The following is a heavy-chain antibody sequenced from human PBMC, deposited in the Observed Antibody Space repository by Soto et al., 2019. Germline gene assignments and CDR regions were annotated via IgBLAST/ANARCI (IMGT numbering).Heavy chain of an antibody. V-gene: IGHV3-23*01. J-gene: IGHJ2*01. Sequence: EVQLLESGGGLVQPGGSLRLSCVGSGFTFINYAMNWVRQAPGKGLEWVSTISGGGDRTFDADTVKGRFTISRDNSNNTVNLQMNSLIADDTAVYYCARKVLGSTSRPDWWYFDLWGRGTLVTVSS. CDR3: ARKVLGSTSRPDWWYFDL. D-gene: IGHD2-2*01. CDR2: ISGGGDRT. CDR1: GFTFINYA.